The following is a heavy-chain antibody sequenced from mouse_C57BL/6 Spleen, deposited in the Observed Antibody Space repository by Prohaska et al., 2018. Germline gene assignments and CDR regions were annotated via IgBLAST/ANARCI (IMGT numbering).Heavy chain of an antibody. CDR1: GYTFTDYE. CDR2: IDPETGGT. CDR3: TRVPYGNYDY. Sequence: QVQLQQSGAELVRPGASVTLSCKASGYTFTDYEMHWVKQTPVHGLEWIGAIDPETGGTAYNQKFKGKAILTADKSSSTAYMELRSLTSEDSAVYYCTRVPYGNYDYWGQGTTLTVSS. D-gene: IGHD2-1*01. J-gene: IGHJ2*01. V-gene: IGHV1-15*01.